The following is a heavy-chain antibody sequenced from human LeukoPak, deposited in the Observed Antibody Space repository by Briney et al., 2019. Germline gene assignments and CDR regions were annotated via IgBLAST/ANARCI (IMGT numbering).Heavy chain of an antibody. Sequence: PGGSLRLSCAASGFTFSSYWMHWVRQAPGEGLVWVSRINSDGSSTSYADSVKGRFTISRDNAKNTLYLQMNSLRAEDTAVYYCARDSYYDFWSGYLLRYYGMDVWGQGTTVTVSS. J-gene: IGHJ6*02. CDR3: ARDSYYDFWSGYLLRYYGMDV. V-gene: IGHV3-74*01. D-gene: IGHD3-3*01. CDR1: GFTFSSYW. CDR2: INSDGSST.